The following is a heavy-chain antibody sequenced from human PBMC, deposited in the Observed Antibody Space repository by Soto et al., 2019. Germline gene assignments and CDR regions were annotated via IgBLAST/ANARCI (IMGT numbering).Heavy chain of an antibody. CDR1: GYTFTGYY. J-gene: IGHJ3*02. V-gene: IGHV1-2*04. Sequence: GASVKVSCKASGYTFTGYYMHWVRQAPGQGLEWMGWINPNSGGTNYAQKFQGWVTMTRDTSISTAYMELSRLRSDDTAVYYCARDILTDGGAFDIWGQGTMVAVSS. D-gene: IGHD3-9*01. CDR2: INPNSGGT. CDR3: ARDILTDGGAFDI.